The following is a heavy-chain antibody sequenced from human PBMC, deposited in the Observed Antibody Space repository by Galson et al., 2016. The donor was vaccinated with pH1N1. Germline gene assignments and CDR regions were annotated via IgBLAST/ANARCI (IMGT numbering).Heavy chain of an antibody. J-gene: IGHJ4*02. CDR3: TRDLGRRREY. Sequence: SVKVSCKASGYTFTSYYFHWVRQAPGQGLEWMGVIDPSGGGTTYAQKFQARVTMTRDTSTSTVYMDLSSLKSEDTAVYYCTRDLGRRREYWGQGTLVTVSS. CDR2: IDPSGGGT. D-gene: IGHD1-26*01. V-gene: IGHV1-46*01. CDR1: GYTFTSYY.